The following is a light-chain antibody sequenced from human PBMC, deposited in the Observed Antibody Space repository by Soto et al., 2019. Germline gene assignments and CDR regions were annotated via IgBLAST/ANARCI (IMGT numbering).Light chain of an antibody. CDR1: SSDVGGYNY. J-gene: IGLJ1*01. Sequence: QSALTQPASVSGSPGQSITISCTGTSSDVGGYNYVSWYQQHPGKAPKLMIYDVTNRPSGVSNRFSASKSGNTASLTISGLQAEDEADYYCRSYTSSRTPVFGTGTKLTVL. V-gene: IGLV2-14*01. CDR2: DVT. CDR3: RSYTSSRTPV.